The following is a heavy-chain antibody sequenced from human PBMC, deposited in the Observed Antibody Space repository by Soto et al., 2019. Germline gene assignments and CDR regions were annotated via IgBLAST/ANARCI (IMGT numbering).Heavy chain of an antibody. CDR2: ISHDAGNK. CDR1: GFTFSSYV. V-gene: IGHV3-30*04. Sequence: QVQLVESGGDVVQPGRSLRLSCAASGFTFSSYVMHWVRQAPGKGLEWVALISHDAGNKQYADSVKGRFTIARDNSKNMVSLQVDSMRREATAVYYCAREDESSGYAGTFYHGGQGTLVTVSA. D-gene: IGHD3-22*01. CDR3: AREDESSGYAGTFYH. J-gene: IGHJ1*01.